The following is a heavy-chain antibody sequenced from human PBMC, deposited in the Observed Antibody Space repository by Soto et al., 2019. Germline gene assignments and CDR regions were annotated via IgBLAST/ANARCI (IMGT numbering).Heavy chain of an antibody. CDR2: IYHSVST. CDR3: ARTRPTTRTVGFQH. CDR1: Y. J-gene: IGHJ1*01. Sequence: YRVCRRQLPKKKLEWIGSIYHSVSTYYNPSLKSRVTISVDTSKNQFSLKLSSVTAADTAVYYCARTRPTTRTVGFQHWGQATPVTVS. V-gene: IGHV4-38-2*01. D-gene: IGHD1-7*01.